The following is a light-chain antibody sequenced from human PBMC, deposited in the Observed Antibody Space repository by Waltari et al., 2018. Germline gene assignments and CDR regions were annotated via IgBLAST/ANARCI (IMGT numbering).Light chain of an antibody. CDR1: QSVTNNY. J-gene: IGKJ1*01. CDR3: HQYGSSPWT. Sequence: EIVLTQSPGTLSLSPGDRATLSCRASQSVTNNYLAWYQQNPGQAPRLFIYGASSRATGIPDRFSGSGSGTDFTLTISRLEPEDFAVYYCHQYGSSPWTFGQGTKVEIK. CDR2: GAS. V-gene: IGKV3-20*01.